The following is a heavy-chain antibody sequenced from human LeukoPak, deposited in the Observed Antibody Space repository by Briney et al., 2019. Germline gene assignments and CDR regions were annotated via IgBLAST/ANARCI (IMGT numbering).Heavy chain of an antibody. V-gene: IGHV3-15*07. D-gene: IGHD3-22*01. CDR1: GFTFSNAW. J-gene: IGHJ4*02. CDR2: MKSKTDGGTA. Sequence: GGSLRLSCTASGFTFSNAWMNWVRQAPGKGLEWVGRMKSKTDGGTADYAAPVKGRFTISRDDSKNTLYLQMNSLKTEDTAVYYCTTLRHYYDSSGYYYWGQGTLVTVSS. CDR3: TTLRHYYDSSGYYY.